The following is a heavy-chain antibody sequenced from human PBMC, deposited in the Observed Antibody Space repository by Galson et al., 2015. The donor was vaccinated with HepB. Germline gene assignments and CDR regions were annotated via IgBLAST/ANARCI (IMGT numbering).Heavy chain of an antibody. CDR3: ARGHGSGWYLFDY. J-gene: IGHJ4*02. D-gene: IGHD6-13*01. CDR1: SGSISSYY. CDR2: ISYSGST. V-gene: IGHV4-59*08. Sequence: ETLSLTCTVSSGSISSYYWSWIRQPPGKGLEWIGYISYSGSTNYNPSLESRVTISVDTSKNQFSLNLRSVTAADTAVYYCARGHGSGWYLFDYWGQGTLVTVSS.